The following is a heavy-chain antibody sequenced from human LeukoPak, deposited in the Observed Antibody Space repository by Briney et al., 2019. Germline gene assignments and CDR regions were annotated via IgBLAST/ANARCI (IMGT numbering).Heavy chain of an antibody. V-gene: IGHV4-59*01. Sequence: SETLSLTCTVSGGSISSYYWSWIRQPPGKGLEWIGYIYYSESTNYNPSLKSRVTISVDTSKNQFSLKLSSVTAADTAVYYCARDLPTLIPGFDPWGQGTLVTVSS. CDR3: ARDLPTLIPGFDP. CDR1: GGSISSYY. CDR2: IYYSEST. J-gene: IGHJ5*02.